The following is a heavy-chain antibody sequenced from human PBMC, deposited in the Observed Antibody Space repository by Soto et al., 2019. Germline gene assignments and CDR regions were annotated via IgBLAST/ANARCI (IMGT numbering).Heavy chain of an antibody. Sequence: SETLLTCTVSGGSFNSYYWSWVRQTPGKGLEWIGYMYSGSTYYNPSLKTRVTFSLDTSKNQFSLKLTSVTAADTTVYYCARDRVSYSGDYPYYYGMDVWGQGTTVTVSS. CDR2: MYSGST. CDR1: GGSFNSYY. V-gene: IGHV4-59*01. D-gene: IGHD4-17*01. J-gene: IGHJ6*02. CDR3: ARDRVSYSGDYPYYYGMDV.